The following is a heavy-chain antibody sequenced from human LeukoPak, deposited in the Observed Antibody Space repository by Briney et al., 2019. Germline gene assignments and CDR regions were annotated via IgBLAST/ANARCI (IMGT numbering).Heavy chain of an antibody. D-gene: IGHD7-27*01. V-gene: IGHV4-34*01. J-gene: IGHJ5*02. CDR1: GFTFSSYW. CDR3: ARGTGVA. CDR2: INHSGST. Sequence: GSLRLSCAASGFTFSSYWMSWIRQPPGKGLEWIGEINHSGSTNYNPSLKSRVTISVDTSKNQFSLKLSSVTAADTAVYYCARGTGVAWGQGTLVTVSS.